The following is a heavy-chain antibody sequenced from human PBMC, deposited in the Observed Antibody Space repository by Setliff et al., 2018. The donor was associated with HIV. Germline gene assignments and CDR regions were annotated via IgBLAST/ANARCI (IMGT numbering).Heavy chain of an antibody. V-gene: IGHV4-61*08. D-gene: IGHD5-18*01. J-gene: IGHJ4*02. CDR3: ARAGSYGWDY. CDR2: IYYSGST. Sequence: SETLSLTCTVSTDSFSNRGFYWGWVRQPPGKGLEWIGYIYYSGSTNYNPSLKSRLTISVDTSKNQVSLKLSSVTAADTAVYYCARAGSYGWDYWGQGTLVTVSS. CDR1: TDSFSNRGFY.